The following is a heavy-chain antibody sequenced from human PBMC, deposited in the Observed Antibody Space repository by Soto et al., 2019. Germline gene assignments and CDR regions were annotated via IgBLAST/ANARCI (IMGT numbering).Heavy chain of an antibody. J-gene: IGHJ6*02. Sequence: ASVKVSCKASGYTFTSYGISWVRQAPGQGLEWMGWISAYNGNTNYAQKLQGRVTMTTDTSTSTAYMELRSLRSDDTAVYYCARDHYDILTGYYGDYYGMDVWGQGTTVPVSS. CDR1: GYTFTSYG. V-gene: IGHV1-18*01. D-gene: IGHD3-9*01. CDR2: ISAYNGNT. CDR3: ARDHYDILTGYYGDYYGMDV.